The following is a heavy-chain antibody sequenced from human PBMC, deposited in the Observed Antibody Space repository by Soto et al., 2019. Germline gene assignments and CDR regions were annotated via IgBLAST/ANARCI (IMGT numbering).Heavy chain of an antibody. CDR1: GGSISSYY. CDR3: ARRWGRTFDY. J-gene: IGHJ4*02. V-gene: IGHV4-59*08. Sequence: PSETLSLTCTVSGGSISSYYWSWIRQPPGKGLGWIGYIYYTGLSNSNPSLNSRVTMSVDTSKNQFSLKLSSVTAADTAVYYCARRWGRTFDYWGQGTLVTVSS. CDR2: IYYTGLS. D-gene: IGHD7-27*01.